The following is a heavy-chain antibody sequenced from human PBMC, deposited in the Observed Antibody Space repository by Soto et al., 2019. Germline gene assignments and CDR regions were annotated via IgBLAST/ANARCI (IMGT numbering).Heavy chain of an antibody. CDR3: ARDCRRLATITGMGY. CDR1: GYTFTGYA. J-gene: IGHJ4*02. CDR2: INAGTGNT. D-gene: IGHD4-4*01. Sequence: GSVKVSCKASGYTFTGYAIHWVHQPPGQRLEWMGWINAGTGNTKYSQKFQGRVTITRDTSASTAYMDLSSLRSEDTAAYYCARDCRRLATITGMGYWGQGTLVTVYS. V-gene: IGHV1-3*01.